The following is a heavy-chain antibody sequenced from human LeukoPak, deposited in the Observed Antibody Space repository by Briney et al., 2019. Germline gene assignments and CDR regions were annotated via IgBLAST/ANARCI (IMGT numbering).Heavy chain of an antibody. CDR2: INHSGST. D-gene: IGHD2-2*01. CDR3: ARQVPAATSGMDV. CDR1: GGSFSGYY. Sequence: SETLSLTCAVYGGSFSGYYWSWIRQPPGKGLEWIGEINHSGSTNYNPSLKSRVTISVDTSKNQFSLKLSSVTAADTAVYYCARQVPAATSGMDVWGQGTTVTVSS. J-gene: IGHJ6*02. V-gene: IGHV4-34*01.